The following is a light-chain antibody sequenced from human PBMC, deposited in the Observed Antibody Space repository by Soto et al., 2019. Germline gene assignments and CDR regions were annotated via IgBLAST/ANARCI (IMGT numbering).Light chain of an antibody. V-gene: IGKV1-33*01. CDR3: QQYDHLSLT. CDR2: DAS. Sequence: IQVTQSPSSLSASVGDRVTITCQASQDISNYLNWYQQKPGKAPNLLIFDASNLDAGVPSRFSGSGSGTYFTFTIHSLQPEDVATYYCQQYDHLSLTFGGGTKVDIK. CDR1: QDISNY. J-gene: IGKJ4*01.